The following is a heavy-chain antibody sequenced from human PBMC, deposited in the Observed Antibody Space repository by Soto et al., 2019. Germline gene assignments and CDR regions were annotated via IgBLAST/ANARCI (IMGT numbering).Heavy chain of an antibody. CDR2: IIPIFGTA. V-gene: IGHV1-69*01. CDR3: ARSHGKLAARPHY. J-gene: IGHJ4*02. D-gene: IGHD6-6*01. Sequence: QVQLVQSGAEVKKPGSSVKVSCKDSGGTFSSYAISWVRQAPGQGLEWMGGIIPIFGTANYAQKFQGRVTITADESTSTAYMELSSLISEDTAVYYWARSHGKLAARPHYWGQGTLVTVAS. CDR1: GGTFSSYA.